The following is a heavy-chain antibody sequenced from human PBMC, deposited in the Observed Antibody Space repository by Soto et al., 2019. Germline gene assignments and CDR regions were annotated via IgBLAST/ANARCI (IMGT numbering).Heavy chain of an antibody. J-gene: IGHJ1*01. CDR1: GGSITSYY. Sequence: PSETLSLTCTVSGGSITSYYWSWIRKPPGKGLEWIGYIYYSGYTNYNPSLKSRVIISVDTSKNQVSLKLTSVTAADTAVYYCARDHEYFQHWGQGTLVTSPQ. CDR2: IYYSGYT. CDR3: ARDHEYFQH. V-gene: IGHV4-59*01.